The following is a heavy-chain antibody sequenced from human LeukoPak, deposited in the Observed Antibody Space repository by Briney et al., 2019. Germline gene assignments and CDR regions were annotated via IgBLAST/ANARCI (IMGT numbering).Heavy chain of an antibody. CDR2: INAGNGNT. V-gene: IGHV1-8*03. Sequence: ASVKVSCKASGGTFSSYAISWVRQAPGQGLEWMGWINAGNGNTKYSQKFQGRVTITRNTSISTAYMELSSLGSEDTAVYYCARALANDAFDIWGQGTMVTVSS. CDR3: ARALANDAFDI. J-gene: IGHJ3*02. CDR1: GGTFSSYA.